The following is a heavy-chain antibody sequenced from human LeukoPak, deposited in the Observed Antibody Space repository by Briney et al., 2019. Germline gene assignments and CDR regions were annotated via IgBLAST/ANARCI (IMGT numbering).Heavy chain of an antibody. CDR2: INHSGST. CDR1: VGSFSGYY. J-gene: IGHJ4*02. CDR3: AGWGLGGGYYFDY. Sequence: SETLSLTCAVYVGSFSGYYWGWIRQPPGKGLEWIGEINHSGSTNYNPSLKSRLTISVDTSKNQFSLKLSAVTAADTAVYYCAGWGLGGGYYFDYWGQGTLVTVSS. V-gene: IGHV4-34*01. D-gene: IGHD3-16*01.